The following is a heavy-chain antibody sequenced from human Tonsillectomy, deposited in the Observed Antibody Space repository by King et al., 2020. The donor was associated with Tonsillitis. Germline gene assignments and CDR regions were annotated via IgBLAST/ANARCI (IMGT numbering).Heavy chain of an antibody. V-gene: IGHV1-2*02. CDR3: ARLGSISLKWFDP. CDR1: GYTFIGYY. J-gene: IGHJ5*02. D-gene: IGHD2-2*01. Sequence: QLVQSGAEVKKPGASVKVSCKASGYTFIGYYLHWVRQAPGQGLEWMGCINPNSGDTNYAQKFQGRVTMTRDTAITTAYMELSRLRSDDTAVYYCARLGSISLKWFDPWGQGTLVTVSS. CDR2: INPNSGDT.